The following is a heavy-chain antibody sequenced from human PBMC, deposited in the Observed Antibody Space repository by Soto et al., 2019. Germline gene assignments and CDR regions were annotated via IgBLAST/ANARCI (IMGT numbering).Heavy chain of an antibody. CDR3: ARDLYYDFWSGYGDAFDI. J-gene: IGHJ3*02. CDR2: IWYDGSNK. D-gene: IGHD3-3*01. CDR1: GFTFSSYG. Sequence: QVQLVESGGGVVQPGRSLRLSCAASGFTFSSYGMHWVRQAPGKGLEWVAVIWYDGSNKYYADSVKGRFTISRDNSKNPLYLQMNSLRAEDRAVYYCARDLYYDFWSGYGDAFDIWGQGTMVTVSS. V-gene: IGHV3-33*01.